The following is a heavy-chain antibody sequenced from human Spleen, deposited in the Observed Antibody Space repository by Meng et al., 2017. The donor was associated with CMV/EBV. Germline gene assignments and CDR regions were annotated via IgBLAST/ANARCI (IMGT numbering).Heavy chain of an antibody. J-gene: IGHJ5*02. Sequence: SCKASGGSFSSYGISWVRQAPGQGLEWMGGIIPIFRTANYAQKFQDRVTITTDESTSTAFMELSSLKSEDTAVYYCAIKGRDWFDPWGQGTLVTVSS. D-gene: IGHD3-10*01. CDR3: AIKGRDWFDP. V-gene: IGHV1-69*05. CDR2: IIPIFRTA. CDR1: GGSFSSYG.